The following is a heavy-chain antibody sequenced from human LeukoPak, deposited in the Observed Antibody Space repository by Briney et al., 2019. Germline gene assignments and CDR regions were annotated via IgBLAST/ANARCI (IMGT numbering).Heavy chain of an antibody. D-gene: IGHD6-19*01. CDR3: ARDHISSGWYVGFDY. V-gene: IGHV3-53*01. CDR1: GVTVSNPY. J-gene: IGHJ4*02. CDR2: IYSGGST. Sequence: GGSLTLSCAASGVTVSNPYVSWVRQAPGKGLEWVSVIYSGGSTYYGDSVKGRFTMSKDNSKNTLYLQMNSLRVEDTAVYNCARDHISSGWYVGFDYWGQGTLVTVSS.